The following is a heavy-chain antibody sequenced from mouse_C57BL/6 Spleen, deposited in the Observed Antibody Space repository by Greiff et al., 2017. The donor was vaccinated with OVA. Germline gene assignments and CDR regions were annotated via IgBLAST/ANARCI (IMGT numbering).Heavy chain of an antibody. CDR2: ISDGGSYT. CDR1: GFTFSSYA. D-gene: IGHD2-3*01. J-gene: IGHJ1*03. Sequence: EVMLVESGGGLVKPGGSLKLSCAASGFTFSSYAMSWVRQTPEKRLEWVATISDGGSYTYYPDNVKGRFTISRDNAKNNLYLQMSHLKSEDTAMYYCARDTSYDHWYFDVWGTGTTVTVSS. CDR3: ARDTSYDHWYFDV. V-gene: IGHV5-4*01.